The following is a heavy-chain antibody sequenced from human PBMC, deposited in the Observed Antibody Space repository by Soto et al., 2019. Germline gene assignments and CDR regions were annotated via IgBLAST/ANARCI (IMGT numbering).Heavy chain of an antibody. CDR3: ARDLGYCNSSGCFRNWFDP. Sequence: QVQLVQSGAEVKTPGASVKVSCRASGYSFRTHGISWVRQAPGQGLEWMGWISTYDDKTNFPQKFQGRITMTIDTSTSTDYMEMRSLRSDDTAVYFCARDLGYCNSSGCFRNWFDPWGQGTLVTVSS. CDR2: ISTYDDKT. CDR1: GYSFRTHG. D-gene: IGHD2-15*01. J-gene: IGHJ5*02. V-gene: IGHV1-18*01.